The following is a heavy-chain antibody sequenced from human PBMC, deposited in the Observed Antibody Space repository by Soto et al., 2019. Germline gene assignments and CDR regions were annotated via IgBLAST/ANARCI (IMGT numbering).Heavy chain of an antibody. CDR1: GFTFSDYY. V-gene: IGHV3-11*01. CDR2: ISSSGSTI. J-gene: IGHJ4*02. CDR3: ARTPTVLRFLEWFPAYFDY. D-gene: IGHD3-3*01. Sequence: PGGSLRLSCAASGFTFSDYYMSWIRQAPGKGLEWVSYISSSGSTIYYADSVKGRFTISRDNAKNSLYLQMNSLRAEDTAVYYCARTPTVLRFLEWFPAYFDYWGQGTLVTVSS.